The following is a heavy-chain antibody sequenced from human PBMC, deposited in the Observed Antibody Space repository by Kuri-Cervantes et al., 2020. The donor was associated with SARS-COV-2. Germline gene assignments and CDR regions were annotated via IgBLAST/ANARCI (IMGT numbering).Heavy chain of an antibody. J-gene: IGHJ4*02. CDR3: TTLIDY. CDR1: GFLFSASA. Sequence: GGSLRLSCEVSGFLFSASAFHWVRQASGKGLEWVGRVRGKANNYATAYAASVKGRFTISRDDSKNMAYLQMNSLKTEDTAVYYCTTLIDYWGQGALVTVSS. V-gene: IGHV3-73*01. CDR2: VRGKANNYAT.